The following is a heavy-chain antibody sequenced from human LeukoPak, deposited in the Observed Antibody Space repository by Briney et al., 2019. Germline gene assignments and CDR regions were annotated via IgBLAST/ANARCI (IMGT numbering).Heavy chain of an antibody. V-gene: IGHV3-23*01. J-gene: IGHJ4*02. CDR2: IGGSCGST. Sequence: GGSLRLSCTVSGLRFSTYAMSWVRQAPGRGLDGVSSIGGSCGSTYYADSVKGRFTVSRENSKNTVYLELNSLRAEDRAIYFCAKGGQDFDFWRFDYWGQGTLVTVSS. CDR1: GLRFSTYA. D-gene: IGHD3-3*01. CDR3: AKGGQDFDFWRFDY.